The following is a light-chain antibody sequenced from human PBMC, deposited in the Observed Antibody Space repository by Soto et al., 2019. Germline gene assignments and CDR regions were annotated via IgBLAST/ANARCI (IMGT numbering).Light chain of an antibody. V-gene: IGKV1-5*01. CDR1: QSISSW. CDR2: DAS. Sequence: TQSPGTLSLSPGKRATLSCRASQSISSWLAWYQQKPGKAPKLLIYDASSLESGVPSRFSGSGSGTEFTLTITSLQPDDFATYYCQQYNSYPWTFGQGTKVDI. J-gene: IGKJ1*01. CDR3: QQYNSYPWT.